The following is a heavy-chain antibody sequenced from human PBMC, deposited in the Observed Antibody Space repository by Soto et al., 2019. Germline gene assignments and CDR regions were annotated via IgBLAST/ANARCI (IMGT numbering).Heavy chain of an antibody. CDR1: GFTFSSYA. Sequence: GGSLSLSCAASGFTFSSYAMHWVRQAPGKGLEWVAVISYDGSNKYYADSVKGRFTISRDNSKNTLYLQMNSLRAEDTAVYYCARAYYDFWSGSRTYYYGMDVWGQGTTVTVSS. CDR2: ISYDGSNK. J-gene: IGHJ6*02. V-gene: IGHV3-30-3*01. CDR3: ARAYYDFWSGSRTYYYGMDV. D-gene: IGHD3-3*01.